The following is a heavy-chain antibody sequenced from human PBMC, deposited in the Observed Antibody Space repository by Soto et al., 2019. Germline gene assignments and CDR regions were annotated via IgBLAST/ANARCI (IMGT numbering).Heavy chain of an antibody. J-gene: IGHJ3*02. D-gene: IGHD3-22*01. CDR2: IIPIFGTA. V-gene: IGHV1-69*12. Sequence: QVQLVQSGAEVKKPGSSVKVSCKASGGTFSSYAISWVRQAPGQGLEWMGGIIPIFGTANYAQKFQGRVTITADESKSTDYMELSSLRSEDTAVYYCARDLGEYYDSSALDAFDIWGQGTMVTVSS. CDR3: ARDLGEYYDSSALDAFDI. CDR1: GGTFSSYA.